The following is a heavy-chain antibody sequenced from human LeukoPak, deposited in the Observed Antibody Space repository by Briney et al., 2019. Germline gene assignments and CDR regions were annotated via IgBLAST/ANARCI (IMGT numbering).Heavy chain of an antibody. J-gene: IGHJ4*02. Sequence: SETLSLTCAVSGYSISSGYYWGWIRQPPGKGLEWIGSIYHSGTTYHNPSLKSRLTMSVDTSKNRFSLKLSSVTAADTRVYYCARYFWSGYYYFDYWGQGTLVTVSS. CDR2: IYHSGTT. D-gene: IGHD3-3*01. V-gene: IGHV4-38-2*01. CDR1: GYSISSGYY. CDR3: ARYFWSGYYYFDY.